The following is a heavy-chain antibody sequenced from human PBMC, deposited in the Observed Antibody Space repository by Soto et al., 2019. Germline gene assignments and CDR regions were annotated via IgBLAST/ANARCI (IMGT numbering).Heavy chain of an antibody. J-gene: IGHJ4*02. V-gene: IGHV3-21*01. CDR1: GFTFSSYS. CDR3: ASSDTAMPFDY. Sequence: EVQLVESGGGLVKPGGSLRLSCAASGFTFSSYSMNWVRQAPGKGLEWVSSISSSSSYIYYADSVKGRFTISRDNAKNSLYPQMNSLRAEDTAVYYCASSDTAMPFDYWGQGTLVTVSS. D-gene: IGHD5-18*01. CDR2: ISSSSSYI.